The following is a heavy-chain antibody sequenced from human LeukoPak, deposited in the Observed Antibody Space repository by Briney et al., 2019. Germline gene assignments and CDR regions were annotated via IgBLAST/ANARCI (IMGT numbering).Heavy chain of an antibody. D-gene: IGHD6-13*01. CDR3: ARRGAVAGSTADY. Sequence: GALRLSCAASGFTFNNYSMSLVRQSPGKGLEWVSSISTGGRNIYYADSVKGRSTISRANANDSLFLQLNSLGAQATVIYYCARRGAVAGSTADYCGQGTLVTVSS. V-gene: IGHV3-21*01. CDR2: ISTGGRNI. CDR1: GFTFNNYS. J-gene: IGHJ4*02.